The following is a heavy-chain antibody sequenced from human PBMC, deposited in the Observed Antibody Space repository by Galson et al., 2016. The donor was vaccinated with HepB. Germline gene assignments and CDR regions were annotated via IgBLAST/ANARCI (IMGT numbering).Heavy chain of an antibody. CDR3: AREATGGFDP. CDR1: GFTFSSYW. V-gene: IGHV3-7*01. J-gene: IGHJ5*02. D-gene: IGHD7-27*01. CDR2: IKQDGSKK. Sequence: SLRLSCAGSGFTFSSYWMSWVRQTPGKEMEWVANIKQDGSKKEYVGSVKGRFIISRDNAKSSMYLQMNSLTVEDTAVYYCAREATGGFDPWGQGTLVSVSS.